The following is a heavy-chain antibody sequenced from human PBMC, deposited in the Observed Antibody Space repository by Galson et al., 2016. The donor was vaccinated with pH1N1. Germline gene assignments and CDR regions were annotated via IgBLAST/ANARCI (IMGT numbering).Heavy chain of an antibody. D-gene: IGHD4-23*01. V-gene: IGHV1-69*11. CDR3: ATTRWTPSQGVISQFFAQ. J-gene: IGHJ4*02. CDR1: GDTFNSYA. Sequence: SVKVSCKASGDTFNSYAFNWVRQAPGQGLEWMGRVIAIVNTPNYAREFQGRVTITADESTSTAYMELNSLRSEDTAVYYCATTRWTPSQGVISQFFAQWGQGTQVTVSS. CDR2: VIAIVNTP.